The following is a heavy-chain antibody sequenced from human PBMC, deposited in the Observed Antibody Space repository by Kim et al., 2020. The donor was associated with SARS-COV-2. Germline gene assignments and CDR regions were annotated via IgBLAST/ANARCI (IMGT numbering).Heavy chain of an antibody. J-gene: IGHJ4*02. Sequence: GGSLRLSCAASGFTFSSYTMNWVRQAPGKGLEWVSSISSSSSYIYYADSVKGRFTISRDNAKNSLYVQMNSLRAEDTAVYYCARMSGGGSYSRFDYWGQGTLVTVSS. CDR2: ISSSSSYI. D-gene: IGHD1-26*01. V-gene: IGHV3-21*01. CDR3: ARMSGGGSYSRFDY. CDR1: GFTFSSYT.